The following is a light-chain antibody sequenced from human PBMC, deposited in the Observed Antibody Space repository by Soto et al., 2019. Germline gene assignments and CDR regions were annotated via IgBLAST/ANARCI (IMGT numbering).Light chain of an antibody. Sequence: QSVLTQSPSASASLGASVKLTCTLSSGHSSYAIAWHQQQPEKGPRYLMKLSSDGSHSEGDGIPARFSGSSSGAERYLTISSLESEDEAYYYCQTWDTGARVVFGGGTKLTVL. CDR3: QTWDTGARVV. V-gene: IGLV4-69*01. CDR1: SGHSSYA. CDR2: LSSDGSH. J-gene: IGLJ2*01.